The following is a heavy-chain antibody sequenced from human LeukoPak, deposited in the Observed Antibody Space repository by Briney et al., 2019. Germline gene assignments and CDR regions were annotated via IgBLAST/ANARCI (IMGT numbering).Heavy chain of an antibody. CDR3: ARALSSDFSSGFSTGNDY. CDR1: GITISSHA. Sequence: GGSLRLSCAASGITISSHAMHWVRQAPGKGLGWVAVISYDGSNKYYADSVKGRFTFSRDNSRNTLYLQMNSLRAEDTAVYYCARALSSDFSSGFSTGNDYWGQGTLVTVSS. CDR2: ISYDGSNK. V-gene: IGHV3-30-3*01. D-gene: IGHD3-3*01. J-gene: IGHJ4*02.